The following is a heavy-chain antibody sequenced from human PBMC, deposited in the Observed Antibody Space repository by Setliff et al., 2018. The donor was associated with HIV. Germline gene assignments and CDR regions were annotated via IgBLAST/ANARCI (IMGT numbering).Heavy chain of an antibody. CDR2: IHYTGST. CDR1: GGSINSAGYY. CDR3: ARERGVASGSTWLSFDS. Sequence: NPSETLSLTCIVSGGSINSAGYYWSWIRQQPGKGLEWIGYIHYTGSTFYNPSLKSRVFISADTSKNHFSLKLSSVTAADTALYYCARERGVASGSTWLSFDSWGQGTLVTVSS. D-gene: IGHD3-10*01. J-gene: IGHJ4*02. V-gene: IGHV4-31*03.